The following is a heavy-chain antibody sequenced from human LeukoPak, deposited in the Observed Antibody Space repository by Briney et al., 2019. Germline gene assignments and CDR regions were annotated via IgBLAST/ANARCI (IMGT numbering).Heavy chain of an antibody. CDR1: GFTFSSYA. CDR2: ISYDGSNK. J-gene: IGHJ4*02. V-gene: IGHV3-30*04. Sequence: GGSLRLSCAASGFTFSSYAMHWVRQAPGKGLEGVAVISYDGSNKYYADSVKGRFTISRDNSKNTLYLQMNSLRAEDTAVYYCARPETYYDILTGYYLPGIDYWGQGTLVTVSS. D-gene: IGHD3-9*01. CDR3: ARPETYYDILTGYYLPGIDY.